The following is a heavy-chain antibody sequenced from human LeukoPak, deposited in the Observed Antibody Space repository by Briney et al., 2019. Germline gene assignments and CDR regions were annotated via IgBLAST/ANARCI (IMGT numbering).Heavy chain of an antibody. CDR3: AKGYSGYDFYAFDI. V-gene: IGHV3-30-3*01. D-gene: IGHD5-12*01. CDR1: GFTFSSYA. Sequence: PGGSLRLSCAASGFTFSSYAMHWVRQAPGKGLEWVAVISYDGNNKYYADSVKGRFTISRDNSMNTLYLQMNSLRAEDTAVYYCAKGYSGYDFYAFDIWGQGTMVTVSS. CDR2: ISYDGNNK. J-gene: IGHJ3*02.